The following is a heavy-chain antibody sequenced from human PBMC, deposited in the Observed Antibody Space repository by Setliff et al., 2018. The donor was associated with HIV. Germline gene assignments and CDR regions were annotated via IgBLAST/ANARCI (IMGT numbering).Heavy chain of an antibody. V-gene: IGHV4-39*01. D-gene: IGHD2-21*02. CDR1: GDSISNPNYY. J-gene: IGHJ6*03. CDR2: IYFSESP. Sequence: SETLSLTCSVSGDSISNPNYYWGWIRQPPGKGLEWIGSIYFSESPYYNPSLSSRVTISVDTSTNQFSLRLSSVTAADTAVYYCAKLENGDEGGYVDVWGKGTTVTVSS. CDR3: AKLENGDEGGYVDV.